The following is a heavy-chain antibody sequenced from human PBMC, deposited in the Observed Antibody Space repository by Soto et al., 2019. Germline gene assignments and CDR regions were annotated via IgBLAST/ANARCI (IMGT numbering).Heavy chain of an antibody. V-gene: IGHV3-53*01. Sequence: GGSLRLSCAASGFIVISNYMTWGRQAPGKGLEWVSVIYSSGNIYYPDSVKGRFTTSRDNSQNTFFLQMNSLRAEDTAVYYCARDSGMIRGNYGMDVWGQGTTVTVSS. CDR3: ARDSGMIRGNYGMDV. J-gene: IGHJ6*02. D-gene: IGHD3-10*01. CDR1: GFIVISNY. CDR2: IYSSGNI.